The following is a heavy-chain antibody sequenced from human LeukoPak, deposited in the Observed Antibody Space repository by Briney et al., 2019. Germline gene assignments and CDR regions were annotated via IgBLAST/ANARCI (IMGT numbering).Heavy chain of an antibody. CDR2: IYHSGST. V-gene: IGHV4-30-2*01. D-gene: IGHD2-2*01. CDR3: ARAGYCSSTSCYYGARIDY. J-gene: IGHJ4*02. Sequence: KPSESLSLTCTVSGGSISSGGYYWSWIRQPPGKGLEWIGYIYHSGSTYYNPSLKSRVTISVDRSKNQFSLKLSSVTAADTAVYYCARAGYCSSTSCYYGARIDYWGQGTLVTVSS. CDR1: GGSISSGGYY.